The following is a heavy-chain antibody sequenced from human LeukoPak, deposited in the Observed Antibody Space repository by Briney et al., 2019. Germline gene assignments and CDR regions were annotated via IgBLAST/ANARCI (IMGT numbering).Heavy chain of an antibody. Sequence: SETLSLTCTVSGGSINTKTHYWACIRQTPGKGLEWIGSVFYNGNTYYNPSLKRRVTISVDTSKNQFSLRLTPVTAADTAVYYCAKHGEDDSGYYADFFDHYGQGTLVTVSS. D-gene: IGHD3-22*01. CDR1: GGSINTKTHY. CDR3: AKHGEDDSGYYADFFDH. J-gene: IGHJ4*02. CDR2: VFYNGNT. V-gene: IGHV4-39*01.